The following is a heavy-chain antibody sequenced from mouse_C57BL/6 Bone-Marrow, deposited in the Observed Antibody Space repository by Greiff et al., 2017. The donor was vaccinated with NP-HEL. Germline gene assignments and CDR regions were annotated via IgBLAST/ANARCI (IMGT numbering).Heavy chain of an antibody. J-gene: IGHJ2*01. CDR2: ISDGGSYT. V-gene: IGHV5-4*01. CDR3: ARDRWLLFFDY. CDR1: GFTFSSYA. Sequence: EVKVVESGGGLVKPGGSLKLSCAASGFTFSSYAMSWVRQTPEKRLEWVATISDGGSYTYYPDNVKGRFTISRDNAKNNLYLQMSHLKSEDTAMYYCARDRWLLFFDYWGQGTTLTVSS. D-gene: IGHD2-3*01.